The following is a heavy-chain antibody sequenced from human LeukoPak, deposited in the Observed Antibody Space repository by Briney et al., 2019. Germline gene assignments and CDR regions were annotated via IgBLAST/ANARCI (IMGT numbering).Heavy chain of an antibody. D-gene: IGHD1-26*01. Sequence: SETLSLTCAVYGGSFSSYYWSWIRQPAGKGLEWIGRIYTSGSTNYNPSLKSRVTMSVDTSKNQFSLKLSSVTSADTAVYYCAREKVGATSPFDYWGQGTLVTVSS. CDR2: IYTSGST. J-gene: IGHJ4*02. CDR3: AREKVGATSPFDY. V-gene: IGHV4-4*07. CDR1: GGSFSSYY.